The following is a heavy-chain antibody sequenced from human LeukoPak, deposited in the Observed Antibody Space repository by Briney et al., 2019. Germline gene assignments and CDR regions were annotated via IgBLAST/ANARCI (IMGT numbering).Heavy chain of an antibody. V-gene: IGHV3-53*01. J-gene: IGHJ4*02. CDR3: ARRAGAYSHPYDY. Sequence: GGSLRLSCTVSGFTVSSNSMSWVRQAPGKGLEWVSFIYSDNTHYSDSVKGRFTISRDNSKNTLYLQMNSLRAEDTAVYYCARRAGAYSHPYDYWSQGTLVTVSS. CDR2: IYSDNT. D-gene: IGHD4/OR15-4a*01. CDR1: GFTVSSNS.